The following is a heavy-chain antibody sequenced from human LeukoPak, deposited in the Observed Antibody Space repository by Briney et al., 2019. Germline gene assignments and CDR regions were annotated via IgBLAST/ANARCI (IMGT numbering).Heavy chain of an antibody. Sequence: SETLSLTCAVSGGSISSGGYSWSWIRQPPGKGLEWIGYIYYSGSTNYNPSLKSRVTISVDTSKNQFSLKLSSVTAADTAVYYCARGLIYGSGSPTADYWGQGTLVTVSS. CDR3: ARGLIYGSGSPTADY. CDR1: GGSISSGGYS. J-gene: IGHJ4*02. CDR2: IYYSGST. V-gene: IGHV4-61*08. D-gene: IGHD3-10*01.